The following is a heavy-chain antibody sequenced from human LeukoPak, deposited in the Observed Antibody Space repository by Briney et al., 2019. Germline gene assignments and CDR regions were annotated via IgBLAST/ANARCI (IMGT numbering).Heavy chain of an antibody. CDR2: ISGRGDNT. CDR3: AKRPRWLQFHY. J-gene: IGHJ4*02. D-gene: IGHD5-24*01. CDR1: GFTFSSYA. V-gene: IGHV3-23*01. Sequence: GGSLRLSCAASGFTFSSYAMSWVRQAPGKGLEWVSGISGRGDNTSYADSVKGRFTISRDNSKNTLYLQMNSLKAEDTAVYYCAKRPRWLQFHYWGQGTLVTVSS.